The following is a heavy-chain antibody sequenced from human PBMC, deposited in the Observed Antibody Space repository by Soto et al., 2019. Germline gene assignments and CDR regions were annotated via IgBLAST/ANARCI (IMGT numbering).Heavy chain of an antibody. CDR1: GFTFSSYS. D-gene: IGHD3-3*01. Sequence: EVQLVESGGGLVKPGGSLRLSCAASGFTFSSYSMNWVRQAPGKGLAWVSSISSSSSYIYYADSVKGRFTISRDNAKNSQDLQMNRRRAKDTAVDYFAREGGIFGVVITRYNCFDPWGQGTLVTVSS. CDR2: ISSSSSYI. CDR3: AREGGIFGVVITRYNCFDP. J-gene: IGHJ5*02. V-gene: IGHV3-21*01.